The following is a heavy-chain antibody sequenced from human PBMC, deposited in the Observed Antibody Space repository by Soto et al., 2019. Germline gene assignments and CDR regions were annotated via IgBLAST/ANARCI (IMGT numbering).Heavy chain of an antibody. D-gene: IGHD2-15*01. V-gene: IGHV1-46*03. CDR1: GYTFTSYY. J-gene: IGHJ3*02. CDR2: INPSGGST. Sequence: ASVKVSCKASGYTFTSYYMHWVRQAPGQGLEWIGIINPSGGSTSYAQKLQGRVTMTRDTSTSTVYMELSSLRSEDTAVYYCASSHLQDPTYRKRGGGSSVAFDIWGQGTMVTVS. CDR3: ASSHLQDPTYRKRGGGSSVAFDI.